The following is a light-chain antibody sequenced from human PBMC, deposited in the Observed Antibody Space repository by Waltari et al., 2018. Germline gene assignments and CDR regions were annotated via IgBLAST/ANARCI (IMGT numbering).Light chain of an antibody. CDR1: QSVSSN. J-gene: IGKJ1*01. CDR2: GAS. V-gene: IGKV3-15*01. CDR3: QHYNNWPPWT. Sequence: EIVMTQSPATLSVSPGERATLSCRASQSVSSNLAWYQQKPGQAPRRLIYGASTRATGIPARFSGSGSGTEFTLTISSLQSEDFAIYSCQHYNNWPPWTFGQGTKVEVK.